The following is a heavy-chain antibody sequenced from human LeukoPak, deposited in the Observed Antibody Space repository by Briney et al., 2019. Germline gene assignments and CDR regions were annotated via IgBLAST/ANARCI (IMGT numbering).Heavy chain of an antibody. CDR1: GGSFSGYY. J-gene: IGHJ5*02. Sequence: SETLSLTCAVYGGSFSGYYWSWIRQPPGKGLEWIGEINYSRSTNYNPSLKSRVTISVDTSKNQFSLKLSSVTAADTAVYYCARHSRYYGSGSYYKSWFDPWGQGTLVTVSS. CDR2: INYSRST. CDR3: ARHSRYYGSGSYYKSWFDP. V-gene: IGHV4-34*01. D-gene: IGHD3-10*01.